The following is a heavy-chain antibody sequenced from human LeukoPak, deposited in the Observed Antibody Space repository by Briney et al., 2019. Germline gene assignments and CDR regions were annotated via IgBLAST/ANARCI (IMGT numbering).Heavy chain of an antibody. Sequence: SETLSLACSVSGGSINSGTFYWGWIRQPPGKGLEWIGSMYYDGSSYYDPSLKSRVTTSVDTSKNQFSLKLTSVTAADTAVYFCARRSDSGSDDGEDYFDYWGQGTLVTVSS. CDR2: MYYDGSS. V-gene: IGHV4-39*01. J-gene: IGHJ4*02. CDR3: ARRSDSGSDDGEDYFDY. D-gene: IGHD1-26*01. CDR1: GGSINSGTFY.